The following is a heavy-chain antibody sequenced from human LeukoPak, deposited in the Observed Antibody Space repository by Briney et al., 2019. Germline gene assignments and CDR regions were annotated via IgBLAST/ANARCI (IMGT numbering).Heavy chain of an antibody. J-gene: IGHJ3*02. CDR2: IIPIFGTA. Sequence: GASVKVSCKASGYTFTDYNIHWVRQAPGQGLEWMGRIIPIFGTANYAQKFQSRVTITTDESTSTAYMELSSLRSDDTAVYYCARLNWDEIRYYDILTGPTGRAFDIWGQGTMVTVSS. D-gene: IGHD3-9*01. CDR1: GYTFTDYN. CDR3: ARLNWDEIRYYDILTGPTGRAFDI. V-gene: IGHV1-69*05.